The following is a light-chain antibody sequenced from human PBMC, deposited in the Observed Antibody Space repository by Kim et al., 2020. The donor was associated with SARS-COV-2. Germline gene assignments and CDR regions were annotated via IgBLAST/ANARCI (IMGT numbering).Light chain of an antibody. V-gene: IGLV1-40*01. CDR3: QSYDSRNVI. CDR2: GNI. Sequence: PGQRVTISCTGSSSNIGAGFDVHWYQQVPGTAPKLLIYGNINRPSGVPDRFSGSKSCTSASLAITGLQAEDEADYYCQSYDSRNVIFGGGTQLTVL. J-gene: IGLJ2*01. CDR1: SSNIGAGFD.